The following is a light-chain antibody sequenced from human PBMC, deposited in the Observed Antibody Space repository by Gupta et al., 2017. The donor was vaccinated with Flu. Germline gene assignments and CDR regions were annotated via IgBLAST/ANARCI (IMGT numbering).Light chain of an antibody. CDR3: QQEDSYPYT. CDR2: KES. V-gene: IGKV1-5*03. Sequence: PSSLSASVGDRVTITCRASQSISNWLAWYQQRPGKAPNVFIYKESSLESGVPSRCSGSGSGTEFTLTISSLQPDDVATYYCQQEDSYPYTFGQGTKMEFK. CDR1: QSISNW. J-gene: IGKJ2*01.